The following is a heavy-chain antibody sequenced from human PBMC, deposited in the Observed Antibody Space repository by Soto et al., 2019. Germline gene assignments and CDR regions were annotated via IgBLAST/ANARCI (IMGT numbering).Heavy chain of an antibody. V-gene: IGHV3-23*01. Sequence: GGSLRLSCAASGFTFSSYAMSWVRQAPGKGLEWVSAISGSGGSTYYADSVKGRFTISRDNSKNTLYLQMNSLRAEDTAVYYCAKGPRIAAAGPTAFYYYYYMDVWGKGTTVTVSS. CDR1: GFTFSSYA. CDR2: ISGSGGST. CDR3: AKGPRIAAAGPTAFYYYYYMDV. D-gene: IGHD6-13*01. J-gene: IGHJ6*03.